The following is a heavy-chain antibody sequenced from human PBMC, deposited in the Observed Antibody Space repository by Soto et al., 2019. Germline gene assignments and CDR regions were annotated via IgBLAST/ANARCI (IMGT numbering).Heavy chain of an antibody. Sequence: EVHLLESGGGVVQPGGSLRLSCEASGFNFKKFAMGWVRQAPGEGLEWVSGISCCGGSTFYADSVKGRFSLARDDSKNTLSLQLNSLRVEDTAHYYCAKADGEQWLIPHLDNWGQGTQGTVS. D-gene: IGHD6-19*01. V-gene: IGHV3-23*01. CDR3: AKADGEQWLIPHLDN. J-gene: IGHJ1*01. CDR2: ISCCGGST. CDR1: GFNFKKFA.